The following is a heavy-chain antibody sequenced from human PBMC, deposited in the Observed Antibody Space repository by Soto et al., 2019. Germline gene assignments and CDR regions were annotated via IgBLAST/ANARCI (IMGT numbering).Heavy chain of an antibody. Sequence: EVQLVESGGGLVQPGGSLRLSCAASGFTFSSYSMNWVRQAPGKGLEWVSYISSSSSTIYYADSVKGRFTISRDNAKNSLYLQMNSMRDEDTAVYYCARAGMGATNADFDYWGQGTLVTVSS. J-gene: IGHJ4*02. CDR2: ISSSSSTI. CDR1: GFTFSSYS. V-gene: IGHV3-48*02. CDR3: ARAGMGATNADFDY. D-gene: IGHD1-26*01.